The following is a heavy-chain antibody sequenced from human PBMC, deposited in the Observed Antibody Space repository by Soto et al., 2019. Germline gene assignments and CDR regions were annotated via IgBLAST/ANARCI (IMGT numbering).Heavy chain of an antibody. J-gene: IGHJ5*02. V-gene: IGHV3-11*01. CDR3: ARDTAFINSGFFDA. CDR2: ISDSGSSI. D-gene: IGHD3-22*01. CDR1: GFTFSDYY. Sequence: GGSLRLSCAASGFTFSDYYMNWIRQAPGKGLEWVSYISDSGSSIFYADSVKGRFTISRDSARKSLYLHMNSLRVEDTAVYYCARDTAFINSGFFDAWGQGTLVTVSS.